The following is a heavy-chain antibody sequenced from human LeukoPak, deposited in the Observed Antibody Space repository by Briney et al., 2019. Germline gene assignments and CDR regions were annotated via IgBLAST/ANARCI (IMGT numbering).Heavy chain of an antibody. CDR1: GFSVSSAYY. D-gene: IGHD2-15*01. J-gene: IGHJ4*02. CDR3: ARVTLLPTHIDY. Sequence: SETLSLTCSVSGFSVSSAYYWGWIRQPPGKGLEWIGSNYHSGSTYYNPSLKSRITISVDTSKNQFSLRPISATAADTAVYYCARVTLLPTHIDYWGQGTLVTVSS. V-gene: IGHV4-38-2*02. CDR2: NYHSGST.